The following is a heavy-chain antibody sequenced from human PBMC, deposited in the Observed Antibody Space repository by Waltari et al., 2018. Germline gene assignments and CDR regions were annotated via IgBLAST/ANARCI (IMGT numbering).Heavy chain of an antibody. CDR2: IRTQAAGYAT. D-gene: IGHD6-13*01. V-gene: IGHV3-73*01. CDR1: SFNLSGYA. J-gene: IGHJ4*02. Sequence: QLVESGGGLVQPGGSLKVSCEASSFNLSGYAMHWVRQAPGKGLGLGGRIRTQAAGYATQYAPSVKGRFTISRDDSKNTAFLLMNNLKIDDTATYFCTRVLRSSSPTQFDLWGQGILVTVSS. CDR3: TRVLRSSSPTQFDL.